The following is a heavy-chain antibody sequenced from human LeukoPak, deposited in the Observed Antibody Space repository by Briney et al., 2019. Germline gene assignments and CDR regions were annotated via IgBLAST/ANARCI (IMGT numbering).Heavy chain of an antibody. CDR3: ARSLKETRSSGWYEGDY. CDR2: ISYDGSNK. Sequence: GSLRLSCAASGFTFSSYAMHWVRQAPGKGLEWVAVISYDGSNKYYADSVKGRFTISRDNSKNTLYLQMNSLRAEDTAVYYCARSLKETRSSGWYEGDYWGQGTLVTVSS. V-gene: IGHV3-30-3*01. CDR1: GFTFSSYA. D-gene: IGHD6-19*01. J-gene: IGHJ4*02.